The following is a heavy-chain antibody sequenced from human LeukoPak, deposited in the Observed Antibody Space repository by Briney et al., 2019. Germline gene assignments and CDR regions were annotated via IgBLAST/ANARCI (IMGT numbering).Heavy chain of an antibody. D-gene: IGHD3-9*01. CDR3: ARVISQTDYDILTGYRFGY. CDR2: IYYSGST. V-gene: IGHV4-30-4*08. J-gene: IGHJ4*02. Sequence: SWVRQAPGKGLEWIGYIYYSGSTYYNPSLKSRVTISVDTSKNQFSLKLSSVTAADTAVYYCARVISQTDYDILTGYRFGYWGQGTLVTVSS.